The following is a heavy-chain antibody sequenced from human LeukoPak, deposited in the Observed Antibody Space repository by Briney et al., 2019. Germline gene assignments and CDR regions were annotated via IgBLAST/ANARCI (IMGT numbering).Heavy chain of an antibody. Sequence: PGGSLRLSCAVSGFIFSDYNMNWVRQAPGKGLEWVSYISSSSSTIYYADSVKGRFTISRDNAKNSLYLQMNSLRAEDTAVYYCARDRGGATSDFDYWGQGTLVTVSS. CDR2: ISSSSSTI. D-gene: IGHD1-26*01. J-gene: IGHJ4*02. CDR3: ARDRGGATSDFDY. CDR1: GFIFSDYN. V-gene: IGHV3-48*01.